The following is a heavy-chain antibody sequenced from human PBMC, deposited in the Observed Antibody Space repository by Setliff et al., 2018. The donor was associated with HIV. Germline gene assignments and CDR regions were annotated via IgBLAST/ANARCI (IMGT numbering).Heavy chain of an antibody. CDR3: ARRRSSGWYHYFDY. CDR1: GGSFSNYY. CDR2: LSPSGTT. J-gene: IGHJ4*02. V-gene: IGHV4-34*01. Sequence: SETLSLTCTVYGGSFSNYYTNWIRQPPGKGLEWIGELSPSGTTRPNPSLQSRVIISLDTSKNQFSLKLSSVTAADTAVYYCARRRSSGWYHYFDYWGQGTLVTVSS. D-gene: IGHD6-19*01.